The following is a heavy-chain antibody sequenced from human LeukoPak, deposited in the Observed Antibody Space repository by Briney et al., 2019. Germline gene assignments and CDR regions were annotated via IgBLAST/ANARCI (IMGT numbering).Heavy chain of an antibody. V-gene: IGHV3-23*01. CDR3: AKRRGLELLYYYYMDV. CDR2: ISGSGGST. CDR1: GFTFSSYA. J-gene: IGHJ6*03. Sequence: TGGSLRLSCAASGFTFSSYAMIWVRQAPGKGLEWASGISGSGGSTFYADSVKGRFTISRDNSKNTLYLQMNSLRAEDTAVYYCAKRRGLELLYYYYMDVWGKGTTVTVSS. D-gene: IGHD1-7*01.